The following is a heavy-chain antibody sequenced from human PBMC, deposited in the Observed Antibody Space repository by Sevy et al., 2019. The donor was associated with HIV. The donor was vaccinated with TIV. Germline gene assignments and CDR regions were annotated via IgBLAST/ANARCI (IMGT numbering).Heavy chain of an antibody. Sequence: GGSLRLSCAASGFTFWSFGVNWVRQAPGKGLEWLGYISGDRGKIFYADSVKGRFSIFRDNARNSLYLQMRSLGVEDTAVYYCAWRGCNGGNCYSDYYYGVDVWGQGTTVTVSS. CDR1: GFTFWSFG. V-gene: IGHV3-21*05. CDR3: AWRGCNGGNCYSDYYYGVDV. D-gene: IGHD2-15*01. J-gene: IGHJ6*01. CDR2: ISGDRGKI.